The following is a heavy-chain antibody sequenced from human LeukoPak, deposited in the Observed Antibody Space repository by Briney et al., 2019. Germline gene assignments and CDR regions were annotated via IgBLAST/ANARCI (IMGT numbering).Heavy chain of an antibody. D-gene: IGHD3-3*01. CDR1: GGSISSTTYY. J-gene: IGHJ4*02. CDR3: ARVSRYDFWSGYRIFDY. V-gene: IGHV4-39*07. Sequence: SETLSLTCTVSGGSISSTTYYWGWIRQPPGKGLEWIGSIYYSGSTYYNPSLKSRVTISVDTSKNQFSLKLSSVTAAGTAVYYCARVSRYDFWSGYRIFDYWGQGTLVTVSS. CDR2: IYYSGST.